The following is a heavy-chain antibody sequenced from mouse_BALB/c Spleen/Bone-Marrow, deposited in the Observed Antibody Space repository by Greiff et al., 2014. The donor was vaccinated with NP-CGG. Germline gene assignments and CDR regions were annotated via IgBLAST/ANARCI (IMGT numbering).Heavy chain of an antibody. D-gene: IGHD2-1*01. CDR1: GFTFTVYY. CDR3: ARDKNYGICWYSDV. CDR2: IRNKANGYTT. V-gene: IGHV7-3*02. Sequence: EVQLVESGGGLVQPGGSLRLSCATSGFTFTVYYMSWVRQPPGKALEWLGFIRNKANGYTTEYSASVKGRFTISRDNSQSILYLQMNPLRAEDSATYYCARDKNYGICWYSDVSGAATTAPVPS. J-gene: IGHJ1*01.